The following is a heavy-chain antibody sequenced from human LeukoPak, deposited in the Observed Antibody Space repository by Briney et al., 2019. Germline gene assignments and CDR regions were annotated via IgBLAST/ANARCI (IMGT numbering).Heavy chain of an antibody. CDR2: INPSGGST. J-gene: IGHJ4*02. Sequence: ASVKVSCKASGYTFTSYYMHWVRQAPGQGLEWMGIINPSGGSTSYAQKFQGRVAMTRDTSTSTVYMELSSLRSEDTAVYYCATLVEALSFDYWGQGTLVTVSS. D-gene: IGHD2-2*01. V-gene: IGHV1-46*01. CDR1: GYTFTSYY. CDR3: ATLVEALSFDY.